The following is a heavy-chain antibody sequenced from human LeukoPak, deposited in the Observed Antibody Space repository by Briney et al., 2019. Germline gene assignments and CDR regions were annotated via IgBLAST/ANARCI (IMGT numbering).Heavy chain of an antibody. D-gene: IGHD2-2*01. CDR3: AKALASIVVVPAATADAFDI. J-gene: IGHJ3*02. V-gene: IGHV3-23*01. CDR2: ISGSGGST. Sequence: GGSLRLSCAASGFTFSSYAMSWVRQAPGKGLEWVSAISGSGGSTYCADSVKGRFTISRDNSKNTLYLQMNSLRAEDTAVYYCAKALASIVVVPAATADAFDIWGQGTMVTVSS. CDR1: GFTFSSYA.